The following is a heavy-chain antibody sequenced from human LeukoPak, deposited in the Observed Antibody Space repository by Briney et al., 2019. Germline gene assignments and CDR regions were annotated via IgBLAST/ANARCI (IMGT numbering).Heavy chain of an antibody. Sequence: ASVKVSCKASGYTFTGYYMHWVRQAPGQGLEWMGWINPNSGGTNYAQKFQGRVTMTRGTSISTAYMELSRLRSDDTAVYYCARDKVPRDYYFDYWGQGTLVTVSS. CDR2: INPNSGGT. J-gene: IGHJ4*02. CDR1: GYTFTGYY. V-gene: IGHV1-2*02. CDR3: ARDKVPRDYYFDY.